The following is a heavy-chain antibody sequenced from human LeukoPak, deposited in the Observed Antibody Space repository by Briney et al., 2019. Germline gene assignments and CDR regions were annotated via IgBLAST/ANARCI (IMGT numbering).Heavy chain of an antibody. J-gene: IGHJ1*01. CDR2: IIPILGIA. D-gene: IGHD2-15*01. Sequence: GASVKVSCKASGGTFSSYAISWVRQAPGQGLEWMGRIIPILGIANYAQKFQGRVTITADKSTSTAYMELSSLRSEDTAVYYCARVGRGYCSGGSCPSPEYFQHWGQGTLVTVSS. V-gene: IGHV1-69*04. CDR3: ARVGRGYCSGGSCPSPEYFQH. CDR1: GGTFSSYA.